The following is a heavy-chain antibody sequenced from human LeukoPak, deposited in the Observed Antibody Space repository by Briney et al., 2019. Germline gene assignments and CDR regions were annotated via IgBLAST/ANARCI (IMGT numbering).Heavy chain of an antibody. J-gene: IGHJ4*02. CDR1: GFTVSSNY. Sequence: PGGSLRLSCAVSGFTVSSNYMSWVRQAPGKGLEWVSAISGSGGNTYYADSVKGRFTISRDNSKNTLYLQMNSLRAEDTAVYYCAKDISSTFDYWGQGTLVTVSS. CDR2: ISGSGGNT. CDR3: AKDISSTFDY. D-gene: IGHD6-13*01. V-gene: IGHV3-23*01.